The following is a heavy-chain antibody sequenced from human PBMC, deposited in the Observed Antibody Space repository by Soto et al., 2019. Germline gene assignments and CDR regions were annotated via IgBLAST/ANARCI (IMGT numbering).Heavy chain of an antibody. J-gene: IGHJ4*02. CDR2: MYHSGST. Sequence: PSETLSLTCTVSGDSISSGGYYWSWIRQPPGKGLEWIGYMYHSGSTYYNPSLKSRVTISIDRSKNQFSLKLSSVTAADTAAYYCARVPDYWGQGILVTVSS. CDR3: ARVPDY. CDR1: GDSISSGGYY. D-gene: IGHD2-2*01. V-gene: IGHV4-30-2*01.